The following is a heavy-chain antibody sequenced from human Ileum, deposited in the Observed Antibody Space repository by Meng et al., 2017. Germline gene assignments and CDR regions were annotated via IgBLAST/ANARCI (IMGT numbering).Heavy chain of an antibody. V-gene: IGHV3-9*01. CDR2: IRRNSGNI. Sequence: SLKISCAASGYNFGDFGMRWVRQTPGKGLEWVSGIRRNSGNIAYADSVKGRFTTSRDDAKNSLYMQMNSLITEDTAFYYCARGRGSGQLAYFDSWGQGTLVTVSS. CDR3: ARGRGSGQLAYFDS. J-gene: IGHJ4*02. D-gene: IGHD3-3*02. CDR1: GYNFGDFG.